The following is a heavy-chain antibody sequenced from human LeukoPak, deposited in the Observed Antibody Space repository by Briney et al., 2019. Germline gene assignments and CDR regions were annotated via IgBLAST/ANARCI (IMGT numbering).Heavy chain of an antibody. J-gene: IGHJ4*02. CDR2: IYSGGST. CDR3: ARGEWLRSHYFDF. D-gene: IGHD5-12*01. Sequence: PGGSLRLSCAASGFTVSSNYMSWVRQAPGKGLEWVSVIYSGGSTYYADSVKGRFTIPRDNAKNSLYLQMNSLRAEDTAVYYCARGEWLRSHYFDFWGQGTLVTVSS. CDR1: GFTVSSNY. V-gene: IGHV3-53*01.